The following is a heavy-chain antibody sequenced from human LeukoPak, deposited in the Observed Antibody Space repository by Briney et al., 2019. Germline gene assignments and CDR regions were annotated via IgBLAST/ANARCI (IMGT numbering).Heavy chain of an antibody. CDR2: IKQDGSEK. Sequence: AGGSLRLSCAASGFTFSSYWMSWVRQAPGKGLEWVANIKQDGSEKYYVDSVKGRFTISRDNAKNSLYLQMNSLRAEDTAVYYCARYGMEVVVAATEPWGQGTLVTVSS. D-gene: IGHD2-15*01. V-gene: IGHV3-7*01. CDR1: GFTFSSYW. J-gene: IGHJ4*02. CDR3: ARYGMEVVVAATEP.